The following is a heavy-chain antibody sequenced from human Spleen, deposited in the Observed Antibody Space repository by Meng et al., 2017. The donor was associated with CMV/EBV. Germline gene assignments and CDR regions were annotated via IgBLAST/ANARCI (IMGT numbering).Heavy chain of an antibody. Sequence: ASVKVSCKTSGYTFTGYYMHWVRQAPGQGPQWMGWINPNSGITTYAHSFQGRVTMTRDTSFSTAYMELSRLTSDDTAVYYCATAQLLYGMDVWGQGTTVTVSS. J-gene: IGHJ6*02. V-gene: IGHV1-2*02. D-gene: IGHD1-1*01. CDR1: GYTFTGYY. CDR2: INPNSGIT. CDR3: ATAQLLYGMDV.